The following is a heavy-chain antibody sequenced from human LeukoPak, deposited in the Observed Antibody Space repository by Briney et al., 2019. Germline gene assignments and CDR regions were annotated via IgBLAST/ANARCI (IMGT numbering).Heavy chain of an antibody. CDR2: VSNSGGT. CDR1: GGSVSSGSYY. CDR3: ARRKRGYRYGGYFDY. V-gene: IGHV4-61*01. J-gene: IGHJ4*02. Sequence: SETLSLTCTVSGGSVSSGSYYWSWIRQPPGKGLEWIGYVSNSGGTSYNPSLKSRVTISVDTSKNQFSLKLSSVTAADTAVYYCARRKRGYRYGGYFDYWGQGTLVTVSS. D-gene: IGHD3-16*01.